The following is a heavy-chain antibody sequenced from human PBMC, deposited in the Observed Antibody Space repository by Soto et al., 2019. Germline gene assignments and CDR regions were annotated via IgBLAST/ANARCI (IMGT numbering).Heavy chain of an antibody. V-gene: IGHV1-8*02. D-gene: IGHD4-17*01. CDR3: VRVHGEIDY. J-gene: IGHJ4*02. Sequence: QVQLVQSGAEVKKPGASVKVSCKASGYTFTNYDINWVRQATGQGLEWMGWMNPKSGNTGYAQQFQGRVIMTRSTYISTAYMELSSRESEDTAVHYFVRVHGEIDYWGPGTLVTVSS. CDR2: MNPKSGNT. CDR1: GYTFTNYD.